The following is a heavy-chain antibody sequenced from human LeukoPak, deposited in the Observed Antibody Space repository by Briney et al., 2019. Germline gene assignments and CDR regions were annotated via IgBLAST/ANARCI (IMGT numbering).Heavy chain of an antibody. D-gene: IGHD6-19*01. V-gene: IGHV4-59*01. CDR2: IYYSGST. J-gene: IGHJ3*02. Sequence: PSETLSLTCTVSGGSISSYYWSWIRQPPGKGLEWVGYIYYSGSTNYNPSLKSRVTISVDTSKNQFSLKLSSVTAADTAVYYCAGYSSGWSDAFDIWGQGTMVTVSS. CDR3: AGYSSGWSDAFDI. CDR1: GGSISSYY.